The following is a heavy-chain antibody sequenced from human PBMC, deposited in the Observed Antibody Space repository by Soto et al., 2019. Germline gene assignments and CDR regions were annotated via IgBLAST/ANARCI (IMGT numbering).Heavy chain of an antibody. CDR2: IYWNDDK. V-gene: IGHV2-5*01. CDR3: AHIDIVVVPAAIHGWVDL. CDR1: GLSLITRGVV. Sequence: PVNPTQTLTLTCTFPGLSLITRGVVVGWSRQPRGKALEWLALIYWNDDKRYSPSLKSRLTITKETSKNQVVLTMTNMDPVDTATYYCAHIDIVVVPAAIHGWVDLWGQGTQVAV. J-gene: IGHJ5*02. D-gene: IGHD2-2*02.